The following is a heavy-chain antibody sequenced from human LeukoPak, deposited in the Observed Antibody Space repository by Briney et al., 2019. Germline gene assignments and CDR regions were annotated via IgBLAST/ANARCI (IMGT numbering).Heavy chain of an antibody. V-gene: IGHV4-39*02. J-gene: IGHJ4*02. Sequence: ASETLSLTCTVSGGSISSSSYYWGWIRQPPGKGLEWIGTIYYSGSTYYNPSLKSRVTISADTSKNHFSLKLSSVTAADTAVYYCARAVPNIGYFDYWGQGTLVTVSS. CDR3: ARAVPNIGYFDY. CDR1: GGSISSSSYY. CDR2: IYYSGST.